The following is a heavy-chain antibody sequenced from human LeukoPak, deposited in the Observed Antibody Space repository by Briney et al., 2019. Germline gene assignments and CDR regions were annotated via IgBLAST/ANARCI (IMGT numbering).Heavy chain of an antibody. J-gene: IGHJ4*02. CDR1: GGTFSSYA. V-gene: IGHV1-69*06. Sequence: GASVKVSCKASGGTFSSYAISWVRQAPGQGLEWMGGIIPIFGTADYAQKFQGRVTITADKSTSTAYMELSSLRSEDTAVYYCARPTISSSGYDYWGQGTLVTVSS. D-gene: IGHD3-22*01. CDR2: IIPIFGTA. CDR3: ARPTISSSGYDY.